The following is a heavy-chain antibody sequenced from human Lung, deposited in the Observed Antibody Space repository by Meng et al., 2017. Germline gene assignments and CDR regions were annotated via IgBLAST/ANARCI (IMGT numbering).Heavy chain of an antibody. CDR3: ARDGDSSGYFYGLDV. Sequence: ASVTVSCKASGYAFSTYGISWVRQAPGQGLEWMGWISAYNGNTNYAQKFQGRVTMTTDTSTSTAYMELRSLRSDDAAVYYCARDGDSSGYFYGLDVWGQGTTVTVSS. CDR1: GYAFSTYG. V-gene: IGHV1-18*01. J-gene: IGHJ6*02. CDR2: ISAYNGNT. D-gene: IGHD3-22*01.